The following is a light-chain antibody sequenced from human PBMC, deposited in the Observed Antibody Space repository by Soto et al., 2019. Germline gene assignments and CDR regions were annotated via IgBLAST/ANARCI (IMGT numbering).Light chain of an antibody. CDR2: GAS. CDR3: QKYNSALT. V-gene: IGKV3-20*01. CDR1: QSVSSSY. J-gene: IGKJ5*01. Sequence: EIVLTQSPGTLSLSPGERATLSCRASQSVSSSYLAWYQQKPGQPPRLLIYGASSRATGIPDRFSGSGSGTDFTLTISSLQPEDVATYYCQKYNSALTFGQGTRLEIK.